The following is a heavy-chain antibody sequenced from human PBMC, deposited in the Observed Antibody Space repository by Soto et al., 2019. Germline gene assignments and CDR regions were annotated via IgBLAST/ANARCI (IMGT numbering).Heavy chain of an antibody. J-gene: IGHJ6*02. CDR1: GFTFSSYG. Sequence: PGGSLRLSCAASGFTFSSYGMHWVRQAPGKGLEWVAVIWYDGSNKYYADSVKGRFTISRDNSKNTLYLQMNSLRAEDTAVYYCARLSYYYDMDVWGQGTTVTVSS. V-gene: IGHV3-33*01. CDR3: ARLSYYYDMDV. CDR2: IWYDGSNK.